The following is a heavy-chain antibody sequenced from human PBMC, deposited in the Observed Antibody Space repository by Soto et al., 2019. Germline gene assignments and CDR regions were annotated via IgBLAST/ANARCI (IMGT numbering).Heavy chain of an antibody. CDR3: ARRRYSNYFADAFDI. D-gene: IGHD4-4*01. Sequence: PGETLKISCKGCGCSFSSYWIGWVRQMPWKGLEWMGIIYPGDSDTRYSPSFQGQVTISADKSISTAYLQWSSLKASDTAMYYCARRRYSNYFADAFDIWGQGTMVTVSS. J-gene: IGHJ3*02. V-gene: IGHV5-51*01. CDR2: IYPGDSDT. CDR1: GCSFSSYW.